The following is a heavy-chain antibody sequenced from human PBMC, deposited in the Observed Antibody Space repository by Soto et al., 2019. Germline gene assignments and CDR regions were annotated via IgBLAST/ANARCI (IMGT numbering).Heavy chain of an antibody. V-gene: IGHV3-74*02. Sequence: EVQLVESGGGLVQPGGSLRLSCAASGFTFSNYWMYWVRQAPGKGLEWVSSINSDGSVSSHADSVRGRLTISRDNVKNALYLHMDSLRAEDTAVYFCVRGDCVGGTCYSLAGSFFYYMDVWGKGTTVTVFS. CDR2: INSDGSVS. J-gene: IGHJ6*03. CDR1: GFTFSNYW. CDR3: VRGDCVGGTCYSLAGSFFYYMDV. D-gene: IGHD2-15*01.